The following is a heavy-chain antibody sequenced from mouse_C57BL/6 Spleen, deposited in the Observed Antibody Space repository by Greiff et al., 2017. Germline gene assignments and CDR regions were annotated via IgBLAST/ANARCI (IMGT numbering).Heavy chain of an antibody. V-gene: IGHV1-63*01. Sequence: VQLQQSGAELVRPGPSVKMSCKASGYTFTNYWIGWAKQRPGHGLAWIGDIYPGGGYTNYNEKFKGKATLTADKSSSTAYMQFSSLTSEDSAIYYCARCLYPGGAMDYWGQGTSVTVSS. CDR1: GYTFTNYW. J-gene: IGHJ4*01. CDR2: IYPGGGYT. CDR3: ARCLYPGGAMDY. D-gene: IGHD6-1*01.